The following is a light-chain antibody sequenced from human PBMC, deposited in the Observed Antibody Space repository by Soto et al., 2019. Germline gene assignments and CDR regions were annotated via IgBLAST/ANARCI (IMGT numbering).Light chain of an antibody. CDR3: QQDDNLLLHWT. CDR2: DAS. J-gene: IGKJ1*01. Sequence: DIQMTQSPSSLSASVGDRVTITCQASQDISNYLNWYQQKPGKAPKLLIYDASNLETGVPSRFSGSGSGTDFTITISSLPPDDIATYYCQQDDNLLLHWTCGQGTKVEIK. CDR1: QDISNY. V-gene: IGKV1-33*01.